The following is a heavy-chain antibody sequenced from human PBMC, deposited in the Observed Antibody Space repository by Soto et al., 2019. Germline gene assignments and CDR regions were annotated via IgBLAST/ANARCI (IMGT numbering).Heavy chain of an antibody. Sequence: SETLSLICTVSGGSICSSSYYWGWIGQPPGRGREWIGSIYYSGRPYYNPSLKSRVTISVDTSKNQFSLKLSSVTAADTAVYYCASHGEGLLWFGELGFDYWGQGTLVTVSS. J-gene: IGHJ4*02. V-gene: IGHV4-39*01. CDR2: IYYSGRP. CDR3: ASHGEGLLWFGELGFDY. CDR1: GGSICSSSYY. D-gene: IGHD3-10*01.